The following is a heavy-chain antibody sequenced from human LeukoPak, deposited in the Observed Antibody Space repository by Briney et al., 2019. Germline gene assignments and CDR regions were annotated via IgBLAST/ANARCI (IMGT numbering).Heavy chain of an antibody. CDR3: AGHAFVGGDWPGSLDF. CDR1: GGSISSRNYY. CDR2: IYYSGST. D-gene: IGHD2-21*01. J-gene: IGHJ4*02. V-gene: IGHV4-39*01. Sequence: SETLSLTCPLSGGSISSRNYYWGWIRQPPGKGLDWIGNIYYSGSTYYKPSLKTRVTISLDTSQNQLSLKVNSVTAADTAVYFCAGHAFVGGDWPGSLDFWGQGSLVIVSS.